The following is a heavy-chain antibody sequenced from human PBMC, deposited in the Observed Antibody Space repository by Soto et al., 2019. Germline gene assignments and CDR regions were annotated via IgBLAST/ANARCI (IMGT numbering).Heavy chain of an antibody. CDR1: GFTFSSYA. V-gene: IGHV3-30-3*01. CDR2: ISYDGSNK. J-gene: IGHJ4*02. Sequence: GGSLRLSCAASGFTFSSYAMHWVRQAPGKGLEWVAVISYDGSNKYYADSVKGRFTISRDNSKNTLYLQMNSLRAEDTAVYYCARGPDRIYYFDYWGQGTLVTVSS. CDR3: ARGPDRIYYFDY.